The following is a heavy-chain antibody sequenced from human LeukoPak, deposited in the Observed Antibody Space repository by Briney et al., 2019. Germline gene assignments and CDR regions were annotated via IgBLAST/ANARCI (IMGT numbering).Heavy chain of an antibody. CDR2: MNPNSGNT. CDR1: GYTFTSYD. CDR3: ARRAGYYDSSGYRYYYYGMDV. Sequence: ASVKVSCKASGYTFTSYDINWVRQATGQGLEWMGWMNPNSGNTGYAQKFQGRVTMTRNTSISTAYMELSSLRSEDTAVYYCARRAGYYDSSGYRYYYYGMDVWGQGTTVTVSS. V-gene: IGHV1-8*01. J-gene: IGHJ6*02. D-gene: IGHD3-22*01.